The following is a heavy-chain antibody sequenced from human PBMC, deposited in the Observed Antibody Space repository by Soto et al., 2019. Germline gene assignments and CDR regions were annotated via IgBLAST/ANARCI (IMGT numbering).Heavy chain of an antibody. D-gene: IGHD3-10*01. CDR1: GYTFTSYG. CDR2: ISAYNGNT. V-gene: IGHV1-18*01. CDR3: AISPIAMVRGVITDDYYYYGRDV. J-gene: IGHJ6*02. Sequence: ASVKVSCKASGYTFTSYGISGVRQAPGQGLEWMGWISAYNGNTNYAQKLQGRVTMTTDTSTSTAYMELRSLRSDDTAVYYCAISPIAMVRGVITDDYYYYGRDVFGQGTTVTVSS.